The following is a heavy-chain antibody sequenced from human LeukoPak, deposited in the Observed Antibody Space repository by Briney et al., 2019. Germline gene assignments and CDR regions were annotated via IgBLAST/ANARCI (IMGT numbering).Heavy chain of an antibody. CDR3: ARDKGPGPVRYYMDV. CDR2: INPNSGGT. Sequence: ASVKVSCKSSGYTFTVYYMHWVRQAPGQGLEWMGWINPNSGGTNYAQKFQGRVTMTRDTSISTAYMELSRLRSDDTAVYYCARDKGPGPVRYYMDVWGKGTTVTVSS. CDR1: GYTFTVYY. J-gene: IGHJ6*03. D-gene: IGHD3-22*01. V-gene: IGHV1-2*02.